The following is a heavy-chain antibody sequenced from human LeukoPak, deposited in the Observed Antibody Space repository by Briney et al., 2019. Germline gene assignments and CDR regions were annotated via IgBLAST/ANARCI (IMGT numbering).Heavy chain of an antibody. Sequence: SETLSLTCTVSGGSISSHYWSWIQQPQGKGLEWIGYIYYSGSTNYNPSLKSRVTISVDTSKNQFSLKLSSVTAADTAVYYCARAGSPPLYYYYMDVWGKGTTVTVSS. V-gene: IGHV4-59*11. CDR3: ARAGSPPLYYYYMDV. CDR1: GGSISSHY. CDR2: IYYSGST. J-gene: IGHJ6*03.